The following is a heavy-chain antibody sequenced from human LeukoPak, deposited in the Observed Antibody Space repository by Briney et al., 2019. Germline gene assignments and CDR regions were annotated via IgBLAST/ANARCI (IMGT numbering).Heavy chain of an antibody. Sequence: SETLSLTCTVSGGSISSYYWSWVRQPPGKGLEWIGYIYYSGSTYYNPSLKSRVTISVDTSKNQFSLKLSSVTAADTAVYYCAGSDGYSGFVDYWGQGTLVTVSS. CDR3: AGSDGYSGFVDY. V-gene: IGHV4-59*12. J-gene: IGHJ4*02. CDR1: GGSISSYY. D-gene: IGHD5-18*01. CDR2: IYYSGST.